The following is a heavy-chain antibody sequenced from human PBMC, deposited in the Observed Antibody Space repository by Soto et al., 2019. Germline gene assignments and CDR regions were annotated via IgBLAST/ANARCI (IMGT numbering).Heavy chain of an antibody. V-gene: IGHV6-1*01. CDR1: GDSVSSNGAT. J-gene: IGHJ4*02. CDR3: ARAHLGSYRYSLHPYVH. Sequence: SQTLSLTCAISGDSVSSNGATWNWIRQSPSRGLEWLGRTYYRSKWYNDYAISVKSRITINPDTSTNQFSLRLNSVIPEDTAVYYCARAHLGSYRYSLHPYVHWCPTTLFTV. D-gene: IGHD5-18*01. CDR2: TYYRSKWYN.